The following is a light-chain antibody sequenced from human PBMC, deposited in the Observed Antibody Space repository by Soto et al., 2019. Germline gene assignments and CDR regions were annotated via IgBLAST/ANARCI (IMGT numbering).Light chain of an antibody. Sequence: DIQMTQSPSSLSASVGDRVTITCRASQGISSNLAWYQQKPGRAPKLLIFGASTLQSGVPSRFSGSGSGTEFSLTISNLQPDDCATYYCQQYENYWTFDQGTKVDIK. CDR2: GAS. J-gene: IGKJ1*01. CDR1: QGISSN. V-gene: IGKV1-9*01. CDR3: QQYENYWT.